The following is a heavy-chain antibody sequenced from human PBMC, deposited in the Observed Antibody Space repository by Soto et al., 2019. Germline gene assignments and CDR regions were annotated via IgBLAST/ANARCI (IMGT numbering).Heavy chain of an antibody. V-gene: IGHV1-2*02. J-gene: IGHJ4*02. CDR1: GYTFTGYY. D-gene: IGHD3-22*01. Sequence: ASVKVSCKASGYTFTGYYMHWVRQAPGQGLEWMGWINPNSGGTNYAQKFQGRVTMTRDTSISTAYMELSRLRSDDTAVYYCARDWAENYYDSSGYYHDPRYYFDYWGQGTLVTVSS. CDR2: INPNSGGT. CDR3: ARDWAENYYDSSGYYHDPRYYFDY.